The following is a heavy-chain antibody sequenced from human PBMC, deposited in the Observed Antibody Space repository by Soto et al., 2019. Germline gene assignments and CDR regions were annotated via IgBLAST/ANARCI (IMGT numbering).Heavy chain of an antibody. CDR2: IYYSGST. CDR1: GGSISSGGYY. CDR3: ARDREVGAFDI. J-gene: IGHJ3*02. Sequence: QVQLQESGPGLVKPSQTLSLTCTVSGGSISSGGYYWSWIRQHPGKGLEWIGYIYYSGSTYYNPSLERRVTISVDTSKTQFSLKLSSVTAADTAVYYCARDREVGAFDIWGQGTMVTVSS. V-gene: IGHV4-31*03. D-gene: IGHD1-26*01.